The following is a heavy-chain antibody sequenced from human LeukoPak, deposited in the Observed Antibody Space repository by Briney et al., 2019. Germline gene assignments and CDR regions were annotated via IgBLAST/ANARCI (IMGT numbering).Heavy chain of an antibody. Sequence: PGGSLRLSCAASGFTFSSYAMSWVRQAPGKGLEWVSTFSGNSDSTYYADSVKGRFTISRDNSKNTLYLQMNSLRAEDTAVYYCAKTNLWFGELLSAFDYWGQGTLVTVSS. CDR2: FSGNSDST. D-gene: IGHD3-10*01. J-gene: IGHJ4*02. CDR1: GFTFSSYA. CDR3: AKTNLWFGELLSAFDY. V-gene: IGHV3-23*01.